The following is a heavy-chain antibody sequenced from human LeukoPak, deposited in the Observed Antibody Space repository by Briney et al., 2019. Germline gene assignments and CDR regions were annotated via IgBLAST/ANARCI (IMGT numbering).Heavy chain of an antibody. J-gene: IGHJ4*02. V-gene: IGHV3-23*01. D-gene: IGHD2-8*01. Sequence: PGGSLRLSCAASGFTFSSYAMSWVRQAPGKGLGWVSAISGSGGSTYYADSVKGRFTISRDNSKNTLYLQMNSLRAEDTAIYYCANWAPLMVNVLVDYWGQGTLVTVSS. CDR1: GFTFSSYA. CDR3: ANWAPLMVNVLVDY. CDR2: ISGSGGST.